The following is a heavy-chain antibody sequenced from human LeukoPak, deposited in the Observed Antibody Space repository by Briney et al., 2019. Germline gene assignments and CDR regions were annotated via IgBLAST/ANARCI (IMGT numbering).Heavy chain of an antibody. J-gene: IGHJ3*02. Sequence: GGSLRLSCAASGFTFSSYEMNWVRQAPGKGLEWVSYISSSGSTIYYADSAKGRFTISRDNAKNSLYLQMNSLRAEDTAVYYCAREQGRHSFDIWGQGTMVTVSS. CDR3: AREQGRHSFDI. CDR2: ISSSGSTI. V-gene: IGHV3-48*03. CDR1: GFTFSSYE.